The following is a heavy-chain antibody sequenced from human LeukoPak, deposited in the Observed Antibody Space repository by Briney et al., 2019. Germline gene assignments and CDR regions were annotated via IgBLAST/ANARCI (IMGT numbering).Heavy chain of an antibody. D-gene: IGHD2-15*01. V-gene: IGHV1-2*02. CDR1: GYTFTGYY. Sequence: GASVKVSCKASGYTFTGYYLHWMRRAPGQGLEWMGWINPNSGATNYAQKFQGRVTMTRDTSISTAYMELSRLRSDDTAIYYCVTGRYCSGDSCYSRTDYWGQGTLVTVSS. J-gene: IGHJ4*02. CDR3: VTGRYCSGDSCYSRTDY. CDR2: INPNSGAT.